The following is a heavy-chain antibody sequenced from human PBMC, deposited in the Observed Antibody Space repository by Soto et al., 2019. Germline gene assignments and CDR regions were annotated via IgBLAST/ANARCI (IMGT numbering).Heavy chain of an antibody. J-gene: IGHJ5*02. Sequence: EVQLVESGGGLVQPGGSLRLSCAASGFTFSNYFMTWVRQAPGKGLEWVANIKEDGTETYYVNSVKGRFTISRDNARNSLYLQMTNLRAEDTAMYHCAREQLTNWFDPWGQGTLVTVSS. CDR1: GFTFSNYF. CDR3: AREQLTNWFDP. CDR2: IKEDGTET. V-gene: IGHV3-7*01. D-gene: IGHD1-1*01.